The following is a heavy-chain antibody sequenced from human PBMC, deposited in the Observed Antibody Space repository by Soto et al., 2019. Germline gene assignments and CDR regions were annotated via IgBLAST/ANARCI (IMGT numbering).Heavy chain of an antibody. V-gene: IGHV3-9*01. Sequence: EVRLVESGGTLVQPGRSLRLSCEGSGFRFGDYAMHWVRQAPGKGLEWVSGISWSSSSTAYADSVKGRFTISRDDAKYSLYLQMNALRPEDTAFYYCVRANKRSLSGSFGWTNPYYFAHWGQGALGSVSS. CDR1: GFRFGDYA. CDR2: ISWSSSST. CDR3: VRANKRSLSGSFGWTNPYYFAH. J-gene: IGHJ4*02. D-gene: IGHD1-26*01.